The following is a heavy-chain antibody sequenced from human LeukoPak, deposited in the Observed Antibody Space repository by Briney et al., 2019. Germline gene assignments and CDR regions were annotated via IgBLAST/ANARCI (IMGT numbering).Heavy chain of an antibody. V-gene: IGHV1-69*04. D-gene: IGHD5-18*01. J-gene: IGHJ4*02. CDR2: IIPHFGKA. Sequence: ASVKVSCKASVGTFSSYAISWVRQTPGQGLEWVGRIIPHFGKANYGQKFQGRGTIPADKSTSTAYRELSRLRSEDTAVYYCARDRGYSITFDYWGQGTLVTVSS. CDR1: VGTFSSYA. CDR3: ARDRGYSITFDY.